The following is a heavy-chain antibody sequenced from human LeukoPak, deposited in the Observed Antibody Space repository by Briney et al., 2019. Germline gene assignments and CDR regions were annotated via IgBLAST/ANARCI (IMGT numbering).Heavy chain of an antibody. CDR1: GFTFSSYG. V-gene: IGHV3-30*03. J-gene: IGHJ4*02. CDR2: ISYDGSNK. CDR3: ATPRSGYSYGYSGGLDY. D-gene: IGHD5-18*01. Sequence: PGRSLRLSCAASGFTFSSYGMHWVRQAPGKGLEWGAVISYDGSNKYYADSVKGRFTISRDNSKNTLYLQMNSLRAEDTAVYYCATPRSGYSYGYSGGLDYWGQGTLVTVSS.